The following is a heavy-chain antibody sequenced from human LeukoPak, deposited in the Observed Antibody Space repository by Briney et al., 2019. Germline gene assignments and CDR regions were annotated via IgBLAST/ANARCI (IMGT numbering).Heavy chain of an antibody. CDR2: ISAYNGNT. CDR1: GYSFTSYG. Sequence: ASVKVSCKASGYSFTSYGISWVRQAPGQGLEWMGWISAYNGNTNYAQKLQGRVTMTTDTSTSTAYMELRSLRSDDTAVYYCATRNGIEGAADAFDIWGQGTMVTVSS. J-gene: IGHJ3*02. CDR3: ATRNGIEGAADAFDI. V-gene: IGHV1-18*01. D-gene: IGHD1-26*01.